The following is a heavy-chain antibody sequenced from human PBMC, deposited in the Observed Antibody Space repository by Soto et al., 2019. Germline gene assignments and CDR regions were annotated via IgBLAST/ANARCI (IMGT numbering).Heavy chain of an antibody. V-gene: IGHV3-9*01. D-gene: IGHD4-17*01. CDR1: WFPFDDYS. CDR2: ISWNSGSI. J-gene: IGHJ4*02. CDR3: AKDIPPNDYGDYVLNY. Sequence: GGSLGPSCAAPWFPFDDYSIHLGRAAPGKGLEWVSGISWNSGSIGYADSVKGRFTISRDNAKNSLYLQMNSLRAEDTALYYCAKDIPPNDYGDYVLNYWGRGTLVTVSS.